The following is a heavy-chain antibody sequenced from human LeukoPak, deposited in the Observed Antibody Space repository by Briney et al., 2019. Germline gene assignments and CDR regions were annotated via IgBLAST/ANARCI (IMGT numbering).Heavy chain of an antibody. D-gene: IGHD3-10*01. CDR3: ARGRGMVRGVISSGYFDY. V-gene: IGHV4-34*01. J-gene: IGHJ4*02. Sequence: PSETLSLTCGVYGGSFSGYYWSWIRQPPGKGLEWIGEINHSGSTNYNPSLKSRVTISVDTSKNQFSLKLSSVTAADTAVYYCARGRGMVRGVISSGYFDYWGQGTLVTVSS. CDR2: INHSGST. CDR1: GGSFSGYY.